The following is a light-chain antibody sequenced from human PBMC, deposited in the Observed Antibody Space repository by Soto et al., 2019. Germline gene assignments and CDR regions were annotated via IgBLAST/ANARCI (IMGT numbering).Light chain of an antibody. Sequence: QSALTQPPSASGSPGQSVTLSCTGTSSDVGGYKYVPWFHQHPGKAPKLMIPDRISDSKSANTASLTISGLQAEDEADYYCCSYAGSYTHDFGTGTKVTVL. CDR1: SSDVGGYKY. CDR3: CSYAGSYTHD. V-gene: IGLV2-11*01. J-gene: IGLJ1*01.